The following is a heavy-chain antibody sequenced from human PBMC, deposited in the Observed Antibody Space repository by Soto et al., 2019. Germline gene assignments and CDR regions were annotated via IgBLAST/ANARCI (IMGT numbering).Heavy chain of an antibody. D-gene: IGHD3-3*01. Sequence: EVQLVESGGGLVRPGGSLRLSCAASGFTFSSYWMSWVRQAPGKGLEWVANIKQDGSEKYYVDSVKGRFTISRDNAKNSLYLQMNSLRAEDTAVYYCASPWTYDFWSGYYNDAFDIWGQGTMVTVSS. J-gene: IGHJ3*02. CDR3: ASPWTYDFWSGYYNDAFDI. CDR1: GFTFSSYW. CDR2: IKQDGSEK. V-gene: IGHV3-7*05.